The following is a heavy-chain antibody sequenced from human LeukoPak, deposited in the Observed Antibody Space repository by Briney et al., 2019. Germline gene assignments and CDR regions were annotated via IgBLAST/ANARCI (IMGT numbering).Heavy chain of an antibody. CDR2: ISSSSSYI. J-gene: IGHJ4*02. CDR1: GFTFSSYS. V-gene: IGHV3-21*01. CDR3: AKGGGYGDYNFDY. Sequence: GGSLRLSCAASGFTFSSYSMNWVRQAPGKGLEWVSSISSSSSYIYYADSVKGRFTISRDNAKNSLYLQMNSLRPEDTAVYYCAKGGGYGDYNFDYWGQGTLVTVSS. D-gene: IGHD4-17*01.